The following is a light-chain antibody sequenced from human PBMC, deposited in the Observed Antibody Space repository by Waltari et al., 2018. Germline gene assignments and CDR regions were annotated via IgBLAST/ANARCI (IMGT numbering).Light chain of an antibody. CDR1: SRDVGGYNY. V-gene: IGLV2-8*01. CDR2: DVT. Sequence: QSALTQPPSASGSPGQSVTISCPGTSRDVGGYNYVSWYQQHPDTAPKRMIYDVTGRPSGVPDRFSGSKSGNTASLTVSGLQAEDEADYFCSSYAGSNILDVIFGGGTKLTVL. J-gene: IGLJ2*01. CDR3: SSYAGSNILDVI.